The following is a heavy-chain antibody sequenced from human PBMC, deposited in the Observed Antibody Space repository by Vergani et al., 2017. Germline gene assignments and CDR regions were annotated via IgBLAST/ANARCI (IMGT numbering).Heavy chain of an antibody. CDR1: GFTFADYA. V-gene: IGHV3-9*01. D-gene: IGHD3-22*01. CDR2: ISRNSGSI. Sequence: EVQLVESGGGLVQPGRSLRFSCAASGFTFADYAMHWVRQAPGKGLEWVSGISRNSGSIGYADSVKGRFTISRDNAKNSLYLQMNSLRAEDTALYYCAKDDYYDSSTFIDCGRQGTLVTVSS. CDR3: AKDDYYDSSTFIDC. J-gene: IGHJ4*02.